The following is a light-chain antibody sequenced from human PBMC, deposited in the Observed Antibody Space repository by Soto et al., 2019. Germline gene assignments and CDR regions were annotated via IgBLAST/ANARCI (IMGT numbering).Light chain of an antibody. CDR2: AAS. J-gene: IGKJ4*01. CDR3: QQYGSSEVT. V-gene: IGKV3-20*01. Sequence: EIVLTQSPGTLSLSPGERATLSCRASQSVSSSYLAWYQQKPGQAPRLLIYAASSRATGIPDRFGGSGSGTYFTLTISRREAEDFAVYYCQQYGSSEVTFGGGTKVEIK. CDR1: QSVSSSY.